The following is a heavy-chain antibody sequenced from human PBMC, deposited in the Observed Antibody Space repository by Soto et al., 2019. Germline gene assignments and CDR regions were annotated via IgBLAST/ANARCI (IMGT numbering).Heavy chain of an antibody. CDR2: ISGSGGST. CDR1: GFTFSSYA. V-gene: IGHV3-23*01. J-gene: IGHJ4*02. Sequence: GGSLRLSCAASGFTFSSYAMSWVRQAPGKGLEWVSAISGSGGSTYYADSVKGRFTISRDNSKNTLYLQMNSLRAEDTAVYYCAKDLVSGFFCSGGSCYSGENDYWGQGTLVTVSS. CDR3: AKDLVSGFFCSGGSCYSGENDY. D-gene: IGHD2-15*01.